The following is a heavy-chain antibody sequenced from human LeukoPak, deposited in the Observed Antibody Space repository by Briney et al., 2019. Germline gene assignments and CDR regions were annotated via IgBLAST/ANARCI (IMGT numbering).Heavy chain of an antibody. CDR1: GYTFTSYY. Sequence: ASVKVSCKASGYTFTSYYMHWVRQAPGQGLEWMGIINPSGGSTSYAQKFQGRVTMTRDTSTSTVYMELSSLRSEDTAVYYCAKGQEGYNYGRHGMDVWGQGTTVTVSS. J-gene: IGHJ6*02. V-gene: IGHV1-46*01. CDR3: AKGQEGYNYGRHGMDV. D-gene: IGHD5-18*01. CDR2: INPSGGST.